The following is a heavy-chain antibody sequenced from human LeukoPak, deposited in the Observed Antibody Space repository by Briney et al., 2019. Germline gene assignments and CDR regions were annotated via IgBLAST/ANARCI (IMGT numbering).Heavy chain of an antibody. V-gene: IGHV4-38-2*02. Sequence: SETLSLTCTVSGYSITNGYYWGWIRPPPGKGLEWIGIISHSGNTYYNPSLQSRVTISLDTTKNQFSLKLTSVTAADTAVYYCARVVDIIMESDYWGQGTLVTVSS. CDR3: ARVVDIIMESDY. CDR2: ISHSGNT. J-gene: IGHJ4*02. CDR1: GYSITNGYY. D-gene: IGHD5-12*01.